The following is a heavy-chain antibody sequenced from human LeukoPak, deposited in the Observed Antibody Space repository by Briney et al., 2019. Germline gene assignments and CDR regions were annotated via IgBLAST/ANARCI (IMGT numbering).Heavy chain of an antibody. D-gene: IGHD1-26*01. J-gene: IGHJ4*02. V-gene: IGHV1-18*01. Sequence: KASGXTFTXYGITWMRQAPGQGLEWMGWINTYNGNTNYAQKLQGRVTITTDTSTSTAYMELRSLRSDDTAVFYCARDLVDGVGAPGAYWGQGALVTVSS. CDR3: ARDLVDGVGAPGAY. CDR2: INTYNGNT. CDR1: GXTFTXYG.